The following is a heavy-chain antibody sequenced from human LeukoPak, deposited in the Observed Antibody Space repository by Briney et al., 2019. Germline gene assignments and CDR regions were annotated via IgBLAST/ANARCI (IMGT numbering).Heavy chain of an antibody. CDR2: IGGSGGST. V-gene: IGHV3-23*01. D-gene: IGHD3-10*01. CDR1: GFTFSSYA. Sequence: GGSLRLSCAASGFTFSSYAMSWVRQAPGKGLEWVSAIGGSGGSTYYADSVKGRFTISRDNSKNTLYLQMNSLRAEDTAVYYCAKRLWFGELSWAFDIWGQGTMVTVSS. CDR3: AKRLWFGELSWAFDI. J-gene: IGHJ3*02.